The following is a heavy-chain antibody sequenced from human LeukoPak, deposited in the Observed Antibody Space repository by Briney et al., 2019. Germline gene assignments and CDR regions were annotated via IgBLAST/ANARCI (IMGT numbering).Heavy chain of an antibody. CDR2: IIPILGIT. CDR3: ARGWGPEFDY. D-gene: IGHD3-16*01. Sequence: SVKVSCKASGGTFSSYAISWVRQAPGQGLEWMGRIIPILGITNYAQKFQGRVTITADKSTSTAYMELSSLRSEDTAVYYCARGWGPEFDYWGQGTLVTVSS. V-gene: IGHV1-69*04. CDR1: GGTFSSYA. J-gene: IGHJ4*02.